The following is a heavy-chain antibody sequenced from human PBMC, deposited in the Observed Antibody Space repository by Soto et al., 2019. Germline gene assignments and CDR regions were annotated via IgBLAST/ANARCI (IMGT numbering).Heavy chain of an antibody. CDR2: IFYSGSV. J-gene: IGHJ4*02. D-gene: IGHD5-12*01. Sequence: ETLSPTGPVSGASIGRDYWSGIRQPPGKGPEWIGHIFYSGSVNYNPSLQSRVAVSVDTSKNQFSLSLRSVTAADTAVYYCATVATTRGIYYFDYWGQGILVTVSS. CDR3: ATVATTRGIYYFDY. CDR1: GASIGRDY. V-gene: IGHV4-59*01.